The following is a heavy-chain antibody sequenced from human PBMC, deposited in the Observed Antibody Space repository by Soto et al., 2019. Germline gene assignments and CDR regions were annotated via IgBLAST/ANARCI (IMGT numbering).Heavy chain of an antibody. CDR2: IIPIFGTA. CDR3: ARDPLYYGSGSYYDY. V-gene: IGHV1-69*13. D-gene: IGHD3-10*01. Sequence: SVKVSCKASGGTFSSYAISWVRQAPGQGLEWMGGIIPIFGTANYAQKFQGRVTITADESTSTAYMELSSLRSEDTAVYYCARDPLYYGSGSYYDYWGQGTLVTVSS. J-gene: IGHJ4*02. CDR1: GGTFSSYA.